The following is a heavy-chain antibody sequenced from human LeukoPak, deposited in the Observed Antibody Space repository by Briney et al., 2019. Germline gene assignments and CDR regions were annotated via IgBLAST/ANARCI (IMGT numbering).Heavy chain of an antibody. Sequence: GGSLRLSCGDSEFSLRSYTMNWARQAPGRGLEWVSGISAYGGSTYYADSVKGRFTISRDDSNNTLYLQRDSLGTEDTAVYYCARMPSTEIYYSYYMDVWGKGTTVTVSS. CDR1: EFSLRSYT. J-gene: IGHJ6*03. V-gene: IGHV3-23*01. CDR2: ISAYGGST. CDR3: ARMPSTEIYYSYYMDV. D-gene: IGHD2-2*01.